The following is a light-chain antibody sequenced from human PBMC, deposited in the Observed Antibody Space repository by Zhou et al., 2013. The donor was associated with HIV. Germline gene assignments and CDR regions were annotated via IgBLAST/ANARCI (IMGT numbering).Light chain of an antibody. J-gene: IGKJ1*01. CDR2: ATS. Sequence: EIVLTQSPGTLSLSPGERATLSCRASQSISMFYLAWYQQRFGQAPRLLIYATSNRATGIPDRFSGSGSGTEFTLTISSLQSEDFAIYYCQQYNNWPPSWTFGQGTKVEIK. CDR1: QSISMFY. V-gene: IGKV3D-15*01. CDR3: QQYNNWPPSWT.